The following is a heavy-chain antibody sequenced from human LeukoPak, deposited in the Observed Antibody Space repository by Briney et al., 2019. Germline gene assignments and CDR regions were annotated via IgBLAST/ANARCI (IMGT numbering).Heavy chain of an antibody. CDR3: ARGNYYGMDV. Sequence: GGSLRLSCAASGFTFSSYWMHWVRQALGKGLLWVSRINSDGTTTYYADSVKSRFTISRDNAKNTLYLQVNSLRAEDTAVYYCARGNYYGMDVWGQGTTVTVSS. V-gene: IGHV3-74*01. J-gene: IGHJ6*02. CDR1: GFTFSSYW. CDR2: INSDGTTT.